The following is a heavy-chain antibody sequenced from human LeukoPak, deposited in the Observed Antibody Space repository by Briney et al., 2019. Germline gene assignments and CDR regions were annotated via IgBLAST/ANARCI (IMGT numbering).Heavy chain of an antibody. J-gene: IGHJ6*03. CDR3: ARGNGRITMVRGAIGDYYYMDV. V-gene: IGHV1-2*02. Sequence: ASVKVSCKASGYTFTGYYMHWVRQAPGQGLEWMGWINPNSGGTNYAQKFQGRVTMTRDTSISTAYMELSRLRSDDTAVYYCARGNGRITMVRGAIGDYYYMDVWGKGTTVTISS. CDR2: INPNSGGT. CDR1: GYTFTGYY. D-gene: IGHD3-10*01.